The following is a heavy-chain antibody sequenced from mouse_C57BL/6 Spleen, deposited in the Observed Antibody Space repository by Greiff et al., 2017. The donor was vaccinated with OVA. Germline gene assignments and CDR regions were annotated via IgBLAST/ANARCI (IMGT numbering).Heavy chain of an antibody. J-gene: IGHJ1*03. V-gene: IGHV5-4*03. CDR2: ISDGGSYT. Sequence: EVKLMESGGGLVKPGGSLKLSCAASGFTFSSYAMSWVRQTPEKRLEWVATISDGGSYTYYPDNVKGRFTISRDNAKNNLYLQMRHLKSEDTAMYYCARSYYGSTDWYFDVWGKGTTVTVSS. D-gene: IGHD1-1*01. CDR3: ARSYYGSTDWYFDV. CDR1: GFTFSSYA.